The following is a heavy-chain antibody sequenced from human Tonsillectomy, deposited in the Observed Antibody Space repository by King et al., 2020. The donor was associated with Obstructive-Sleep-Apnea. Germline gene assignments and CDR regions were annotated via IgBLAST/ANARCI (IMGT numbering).Heavy chain of an antibody. CDR2: INPDGSEK. D-gene: IGHD3-22*01. CDR1: GFTFRNYW. V-gene: IGHV3-7*01. CDR3: TRNFYYYGSRGYPNDASDL. J-gene: IGHJ3*01. Sequence: QLVQSGGGLVQPGGSLRLSCAVSGFTFRNYWMTWVRQAPGKGLEWVANINPDGSEKYYVDSVKGRFIISRDNAKNSLYLQMNSLGAEDTAVYYCTRNFYYYGSRGYPNDASDLWGQGTMVTVSS.